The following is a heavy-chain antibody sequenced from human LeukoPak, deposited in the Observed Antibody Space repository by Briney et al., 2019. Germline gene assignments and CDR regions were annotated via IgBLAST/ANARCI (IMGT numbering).Heavy chain of an antibody. J-gene: IGHJ3*02. CDR2: IDSDGIST. CDR3: ARGFTIFGVVNDAFDI. CDR1: EFTFSNYC. V-gene: IGHV3-74*01. D-gene: IGHD3-3*01. Sequence: GGSLRLSCAASEFTFSNYCMHWVRQDPGKGLVWVSRIDSDGISTSYADSVKGRFTISRDNAKNTLYLQMNTLRAEDTAVYYCARGFTIFGVVNDAFDIWGQGTMVTVSS.